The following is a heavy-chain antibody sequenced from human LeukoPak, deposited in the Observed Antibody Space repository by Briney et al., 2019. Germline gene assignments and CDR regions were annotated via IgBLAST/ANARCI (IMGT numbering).Heavy chain of an antibody. CDR3: ARAAYSSSSCWFDP. D-gene: IGHD6-6*01. CDR1: GFTFSDYY. CDR2: ISSSGSTI. Sequence: GGSLRLSCAASGFTFSDYYMSWIRQAPRKGLEWVSYISSSGSTIYYADSVKGRFTISRDNAKNSLYLQMNSLRAEDTAVYYCARAAYSSSSCWFDPWGQGTLVTVSS. J-gene: IGHJ5*02. V-gene: IGHV3-11*01.